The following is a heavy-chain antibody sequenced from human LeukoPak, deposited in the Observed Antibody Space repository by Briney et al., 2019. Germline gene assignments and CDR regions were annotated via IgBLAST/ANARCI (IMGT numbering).Heavy chain of an antibody. V-gene: IGHV1-2*02. Sequence: ASVKVSCKASGYTFTGYYMHWVRQAPGQGLEWMGWINPNSGGTNYAQKFQGRVTMTRDTSINTAYMELSRLRSDDTAVYYCARDPKRIAVAVKRNWFDPWGQGTRVTVSS. CDR1: GYTFTGYY. CDR3: ARDPKRIAVAVKRNWFDP. D-gene: IGHD6-19*01. CDR2: INPNSGGT. J-gene: IGHJ5*02.